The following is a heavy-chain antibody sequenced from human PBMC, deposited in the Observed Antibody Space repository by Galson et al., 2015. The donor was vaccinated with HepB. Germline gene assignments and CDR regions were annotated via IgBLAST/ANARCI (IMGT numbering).Heavy chain of an antibody. CDR2: ISSSSSYT. V-gene: IGHV3-11*06. Sequence: SMRLSCAASGFTFSDYYMSWIRQAPGKGLEWVSYISSSSSYTNYADSVKGRFTISRDNAKNSLYLQMNSLRAEDTAVYYCARDLIRGVIIDDGMDVWGQGTTVTVSS. J-gene: IGHJ6*02. CDR1: GFTFSDYY. D-gene: IGHD3-10*01. CDR3: ARDLIRGVIIDDGMDV.